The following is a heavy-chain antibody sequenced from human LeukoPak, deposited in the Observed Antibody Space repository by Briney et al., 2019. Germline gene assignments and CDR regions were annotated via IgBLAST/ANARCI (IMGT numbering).Heavy chain of an antibody. CDR2: INPNSGGT. Sequence: ASVKVSCKASGYTFTGHYMHWVRQAPGQGLEWMGWINPNSGGTNYAQKFQGRVTMTRDTSISTAYMELSMLRSDDTAVYYCARRGPDDYGDRDWFDPWGQGTLVTVSS. D-gene: IGHD4-17*01. CDR1: GYTFTGHY. V-gene: IGHV1-2*02. CDR3: ARRGPDDYGDRDWFDP. J-gene: IGHJ5*02.